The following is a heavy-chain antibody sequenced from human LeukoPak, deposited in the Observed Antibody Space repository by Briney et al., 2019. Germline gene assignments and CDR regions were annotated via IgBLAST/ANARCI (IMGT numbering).Heavy chain of an antibody. CDR2: IISDGSST. V-gene: IGHV3-74*01. J-gene: IGHJ4*02. CDR3: ARDRPAMGQADY. Sequence: PGGSLRLSCAVSGFTFSSYWMHWVRQAPGKGLVWVSRIISDGSSTSYADSVKGRFTISRDNAKNTLYLQMNSLRAEDTAVYYCARDRPAMGQADYWGQGTLVTVSS. CDR1: GFTFSSYW. D-gene: IGHD5-18*01.